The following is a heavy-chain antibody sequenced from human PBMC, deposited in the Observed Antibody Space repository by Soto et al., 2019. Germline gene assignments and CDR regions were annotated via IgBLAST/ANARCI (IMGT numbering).Heavy chain of an antibody. CDR2: INQDGGVT. CDR3: ARYYRGSGRYFFDY. Sequence: PGGSLRLSCAASGFTFSSYAMHWVRQAPGKGLEWVANINQDGGVTYYVDSVEGRFTIFRDNAKDSLYLQMHSLRAEDTAVYYCARYYRGSGRYFFDYWGQGTLVTVSS. J-gene: IGHJ4*02. D-gene: IGHD6-19*01. CDR1: GFTFSSYA. V-gene: IGHV3-7*03.